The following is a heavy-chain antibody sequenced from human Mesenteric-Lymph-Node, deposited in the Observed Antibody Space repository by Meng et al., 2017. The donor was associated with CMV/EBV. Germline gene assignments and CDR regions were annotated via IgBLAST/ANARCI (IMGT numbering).Heavy chain of an antibody. J-gene: IGHJ4*02. CDR2: IYYSGST. V-gene: IGHV4-39*07. D-gene: IGHD3-22*01. CDR1: GCSISSSRYY. Sequence: QLQLQESGPGLVKPSETLSLTCTVSGCSISSSRYYWGWIRQPPGKGLEWIGSIYYSGSTYYNPSLKSRVTISVDTSKNQFSLKLSSVTAADTAVYYCARDGDYYDSSGYNPFDYWGQGTLVTVSS. CDR3: ARDGDYYDSSGYNPFDY.